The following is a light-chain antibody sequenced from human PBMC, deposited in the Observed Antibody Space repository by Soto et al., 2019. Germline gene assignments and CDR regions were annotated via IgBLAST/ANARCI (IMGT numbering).Light chain of an antibody. V-gene: IGLV1-47*01. CDR3: SAWDDSLSGYV. Sequence: QSVLTQPPSTSGTPGHRVTISCSGSSSNIGSNYVYWYQHLQGTAPKLLIYRNNQRPSGVPDPFSGSKYGTSASLAISGLRSADEAYYYWSAWDDSLSGYVFGPGTKLTVL. J-gene: IGLJ1*01. CDR1: SSNIGSNY. CDR2: RNN.